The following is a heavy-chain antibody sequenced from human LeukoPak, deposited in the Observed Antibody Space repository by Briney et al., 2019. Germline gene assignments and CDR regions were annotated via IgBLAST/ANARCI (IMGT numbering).Heavy chain of an antibody. CDR1: GVSFSGYY. CDR3: ARVEYSSSSYFDY. Sequence: SETLSLTCAVYGVSFSGYYWSWIRQPPGKGLEWIGEINHSGSTNYNPSLKSRVTISVDTSKNQFSLKLSSVTAADTAVYYCARVEYSSSSYFDYWGQGTLVTVSS. CDR2: INHSGST. D-gene: IGHD6-6*01. J-gene: IGHJ4*02. V-gene: IGHV4-34*01.